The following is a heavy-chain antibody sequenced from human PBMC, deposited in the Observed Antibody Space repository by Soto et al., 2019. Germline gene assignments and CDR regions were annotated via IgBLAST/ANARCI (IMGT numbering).Heavy chain of an antibody. Sequence: SETLSLTCTVSGGSISSGDYYWSWIRQPPGKGLEWIGYIYHSGSTYYNPSLKSRVTISVDRSKNQFSLKLSSVTAADTAVYYCAREHSSGYHFDYWGQGTLVTVSS. J-gene: IGHJ4*02. V-gene: IGHV4-30-4*01. CDR3: AREHSSGYHFDY. CDR1: GGSISSGDYY. D-gene: IGHD3-22*01. CDR2: IYHSGST.